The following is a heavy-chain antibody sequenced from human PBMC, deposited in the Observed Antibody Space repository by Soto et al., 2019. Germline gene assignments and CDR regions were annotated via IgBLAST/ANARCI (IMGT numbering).Heavy chain of an antibody. CDR1: GGSISSSSYY. CDR2: IYYSGST. Sequence: PSETLSLTCTVAGGSISSSSYYWGWIRQPPGKGLEWIGSIYYSGSTDYNPSLKSRVTISVDTSKNQFSLKLSSVTAADTAVYYCARHDYFGSGKSFDYWGQGTLVTVSS. J-gene: IGHJ4*02. D-gene: IGHD3-10*01. V-gene: IGHV4-39*01. CDR3: ARHDYFGSGKSFDY.